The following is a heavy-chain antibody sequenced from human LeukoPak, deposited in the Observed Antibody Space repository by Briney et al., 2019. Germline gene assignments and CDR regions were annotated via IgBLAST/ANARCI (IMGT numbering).Heavy chain of an antibody. D-gene: IGHD6-19*01. CDR1: GYTFTGYY. J-gene: IGHJ6*03. Sequence: GASVKVSCKASGYTFTGYYMHWVRQAPGQGLEWMGWINPNSGGTNYAQKFQGRVTITRNTSISTAFMELSSLRSEDTAVYYCARRAVGNSYYHSMDVWGKGTTVTVSS. CDR2: INPNSGGT. CDR3: ARRAVGNSYYHSMDV. V-gene: IGHV1-2*02.